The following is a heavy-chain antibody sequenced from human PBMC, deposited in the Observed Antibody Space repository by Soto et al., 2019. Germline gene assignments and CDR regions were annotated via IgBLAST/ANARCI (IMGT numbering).Heavy chain of an antibody. J-gene: IGHJ1*01. D-gene: IGHD1-26*01. V-gene: IGHV4-31*03. CDR1: GDSISTEGYY. Sequence: SETLSLTCSVSGDSISTEGYYWSWIRQHPGKGLEWIGYIYYSGLTSYNPSLKSRVTISRATSKNQFYLKLSSVTAADTAVYYCARSRSYYVEDFQKWGQGTLVTVSS. CDR2: IYYSGLT. CDR3: ARSRSYYVEDFQK.